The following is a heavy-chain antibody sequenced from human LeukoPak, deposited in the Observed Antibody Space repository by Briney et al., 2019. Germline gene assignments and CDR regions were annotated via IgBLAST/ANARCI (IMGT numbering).Heavy chain of an antibody. Sequence: GGSLRLSCAASGFTFSSYAMSWVRQAPGKGLEWVSAISGSGGSTYYADSVKGRFTIPRNNSKNTLYLQMNSLRAEDTAVYYCARASGYRIRAFDIWGQGTMVTVSS. D-gene: IGHD1-1*01. J-gene: IGHJ3*02. CDR3: ARASGYRIRAFDI. CDR2: ISGSGGST. CDR1: GFTFSSYA. V-gene: IGHV3-23*01.